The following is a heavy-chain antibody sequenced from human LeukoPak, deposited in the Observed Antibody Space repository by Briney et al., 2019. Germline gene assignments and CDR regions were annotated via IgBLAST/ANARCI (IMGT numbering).Heavy chain of an antibody. Sequence: GGSLRLSCAASGFTFSSYAMHWVRQAPGKGLELVAVISYDGSNKYYADSVKGRFTISRDNSKNTLYLQMNSLRAEDTAVYYCARDKDGAVAVFWFDPWAREPWSPSPQ. J-gene: IGHJ5*02. V-gene: IGHV3-30-3*01. CDR3: ARDKDGAVAVFWFDP. D-gene: IGHD6-19*01. CDR2: ISYDGSNK. CDR1: GFTFSSYA.